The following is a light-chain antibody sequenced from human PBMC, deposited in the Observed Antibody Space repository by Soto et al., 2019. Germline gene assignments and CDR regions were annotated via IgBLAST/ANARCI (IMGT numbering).Light chain of an antibody. CDR1: QSVTSSS. J-gene: IGKJ1*01. Sequence: EIVLTQSPGTLSLSPGEIATLSCRASQSVTSSSLAWYQQKPGQAPRLLIYGAFHRATAIPDRFSGSGSGTDFTLTISRLEPEDFAVYYCQQYGSSPRTFGQGTKVDIK. CDR2: GAF. CDR3: QQYGSSPRT. V-gene: IGKV3-20*01.